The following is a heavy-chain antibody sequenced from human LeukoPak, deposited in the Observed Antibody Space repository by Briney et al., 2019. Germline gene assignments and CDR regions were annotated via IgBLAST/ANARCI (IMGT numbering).Heavy chain of an antibody. J-gene: IGHJ4*02. CDR2: ISVDGGGT. Sequence: PGGSLRLSCAASGFTFSMYAMSWVRQAPGKGLEWVSVISVDGGGTYYADSVKGRFTISRDNSKSTLYLQMNSLRAEDTAVYYCARDPFDKPYYFDYWGQGTLVTVSS. CDR1: GFTFSMYA. D-gene: IGHD3-9*01. CDR3: ARDPFDKPYYFDY. V-gene: IGHV3-23*01.